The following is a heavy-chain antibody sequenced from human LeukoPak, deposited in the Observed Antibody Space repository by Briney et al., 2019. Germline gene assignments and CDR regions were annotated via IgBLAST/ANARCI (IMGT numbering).Heavy chain of an antibody. Sequence: PGGSLRLSCATSGFSFSSYAMNWVRQAPGKGLEWVANIKQDGSEKYYVDSVKGRFTISRDNAKNSLYLQMNSLRGEDTAVYYCARDQPGMAYWGQGTLVTVSS. CDR2: IKQDGSEK. J-gene: IGHJ4*02. D-gene: IGHD5-18*01. V-gene: IGHV3-7*03. CDR3: ARDQPGMAY. CDR1: GFSFSSYA.